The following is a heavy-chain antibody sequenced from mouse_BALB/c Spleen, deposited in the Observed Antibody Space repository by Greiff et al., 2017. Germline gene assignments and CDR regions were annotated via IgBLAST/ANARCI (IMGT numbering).Heavy chain of an antibody. V-gene: IGHV5-6-3*01. CDR2: INSNGGST. Sequence: EVHLVESGGGLVQPGGSLKLSCAASGFTFSSYGMSWVRQTPDKRLELVATINSNGGSTYYPDSVKGRFTISRDNAKNTLYLQMSSLKSEDTAMYYCATARATVPFAYGGQGTLVTVSA. J-gene: IGHJ3*01. CDR3: ATARATVPFAY. CDR1: GFTFSSYG. D-gene: IGHD3-1*01.